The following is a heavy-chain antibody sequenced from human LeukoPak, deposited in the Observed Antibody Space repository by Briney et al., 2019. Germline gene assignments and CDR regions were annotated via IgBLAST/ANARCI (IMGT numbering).Heavy chain of an antibody. CDR1: GFTLSSHG. V-gene: IGHV3-33*01. J-gene: IGHJ4*02. CDR3: ARARGLLWFGDLLCWYDY. Sequence: PGGSLRLSCAASGFTLSSHGMHWVRQAPGKGLEWVAGMWYDGSKEDYADSVKGRFTISRDLSKNTLHLQMNSLRAEDTAVYYCARARGLLWFGDLLCWYDYWGQGTLVTVSS. D-gene: IGHD3-10*01. CDR2: MWYDGSKE.